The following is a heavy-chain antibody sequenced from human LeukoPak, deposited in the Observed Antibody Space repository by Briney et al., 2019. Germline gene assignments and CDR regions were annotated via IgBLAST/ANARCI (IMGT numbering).Heavy chain of an antibody. CDR2: IKQDGSEK. D-gene: IGHD3-10*01. V-gene: IGHV3-7*01. CDR1: GFTFSSYW. J-gene: IGHJ4*02. Sequence: PGGSLSLSCAASGFTFSSYWMSWVRQAPGKGLEWVANIKQDGSEKYYVDSVKGRFTISRDSAKNSLYLQMNSLKSEDTAVYHCAKDYYGDWGQGTLVTVSS. CDR3: AKDYYGD.